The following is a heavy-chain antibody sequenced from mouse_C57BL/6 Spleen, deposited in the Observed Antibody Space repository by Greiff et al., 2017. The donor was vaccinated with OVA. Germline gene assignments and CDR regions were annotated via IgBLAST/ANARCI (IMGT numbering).Heavy chain of an antibody. CDR2: ISSGGVYI. Sequence: EVKLMESGEGLVKPGGSLKLSCAASGFTFSSYAMSWVRQTPEKRLEWVAYISSGGVYISYADPVKGRFPISRYNARNTLYLQMSSLKSEDTAMYYCTRADYAWYFDVWGTGTTVTVSS. D-gene: IGHD2-4*01. CDR3: TRADYAWYFDV. CDR1: GFTFSSYA. J-gene: IGHJ1*03. V-gene: IGHV5-9-1*02.